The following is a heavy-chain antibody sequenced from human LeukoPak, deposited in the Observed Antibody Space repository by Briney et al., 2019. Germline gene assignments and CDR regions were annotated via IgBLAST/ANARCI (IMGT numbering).Heavy chain of an antibody. CDR3: AKGSGTSRPYYLDY. V-gene: IGHV3-23*01. CDR1: GFAFNNYV. Sequence: GGSLRLSCAASGFAFNNYVMTWVRQAPGKGLDWFSAISGSGDSTYYADCVKGRFTVSRDSSKSTMYLQMTSLTAEDTAVYYCAKGSGTSRPYYLDYWGRGTLVTVSS. CDR2: ISGSGDST. D-gene: IGHD6-25*01. J-gene: IGHJ4*02.